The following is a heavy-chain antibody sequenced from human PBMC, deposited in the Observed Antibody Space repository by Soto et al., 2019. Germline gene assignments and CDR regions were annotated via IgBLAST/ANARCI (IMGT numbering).Heavy chain of an antibody. CDR2: IYPGDSDT. V-gene: IGHV5-51*01. CDR1: GYSFTSYC. Sequence: PGESLKISCKGSGYSFTSYCIGWVRQMPGQGLEWMGIIYPGDSDTRYSPSFQGQVTISADKSISTAYLQWSSLKASDTAMYYCARGSGYDWSGYYYYMDVWGKGTTVTVSS. D-gene: IGHD5-12*01. CDR3: ARGSGYDWSGYYYYMDV. J-gene: IGHJ6*03.